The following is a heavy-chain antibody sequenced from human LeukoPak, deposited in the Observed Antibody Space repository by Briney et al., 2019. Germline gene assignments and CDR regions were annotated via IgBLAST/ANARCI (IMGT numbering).Heavy chain of an antibody. J-gene: IGHJ3*02. CDR1: GYTFSDYD. CDR2: INPNSGAT. Sequence: GASVKVSCKASGYTFSDYDMHWVRQAPGQGPEWMGWINPNSGATNYAQKFQGRVTMTRDTSISTAYMELSRLRSDDTAVYYCASRSPGGYCSSTSCYFYAFDIWGQGTMVTVSS. CDR3: ASRSPGGYCSSTSCYFYAFDI. V-gene: IGHV1-2*02. D-gene: IGHD2-2*01.